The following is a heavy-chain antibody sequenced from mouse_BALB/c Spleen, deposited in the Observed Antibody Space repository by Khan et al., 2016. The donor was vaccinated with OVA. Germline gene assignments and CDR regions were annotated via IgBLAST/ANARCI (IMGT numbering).Heavy chain of an antibody. J-gene: IGHJ2*01. CDR2: IYPGTDNT. V-gene: IGHV1-76*01. Sequence: QVQLKESGAELVRPGASVKLSCKTSGYIFTSYWIHWVRQRSGQGLEWIARIYPGTDNTYYNETLKDKATLTADKSSSTAYMKLSRQKTEDSAVYFCVREDALYNFDYWGQVTTLTVSS. CDR1: GYIFTSYW. CDR3: VREDALYNFDY.